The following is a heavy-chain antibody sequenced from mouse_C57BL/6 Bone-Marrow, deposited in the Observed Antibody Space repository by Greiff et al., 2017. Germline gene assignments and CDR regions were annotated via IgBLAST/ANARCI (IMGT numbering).Heavy chain of an antibody. D-gene: IGHD5-1*01. Sequence: QVQLQQSGAELVKPGASVKMSCKASGYTFTTYPIEWMKQNHGKSLEWIGNFHPYNDDTKYNEKFKGKATLTVEKSSNTVYLELIRLTSYDSTVYYCSISSTFFNYFDYWGQGTTLTVSS. CDR3: SISSTFFNYFDY. V-gene: IGHV1-47*01. CDR1: GYTFTTYP. CDR2: FHPYNDDT. J-gene: IGHJ2*01.